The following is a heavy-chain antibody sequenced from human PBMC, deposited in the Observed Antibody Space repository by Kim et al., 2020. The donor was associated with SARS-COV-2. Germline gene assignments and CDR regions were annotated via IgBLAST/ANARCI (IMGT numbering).Heavy chain of an antibody. V-gene: IGHV3-66*01. J-gene: IGHJ3*02. Sequence: YADSVKGRFTISRDNSKNTLYLQMNSLRAEDTAVYYCARDRTWPGNAFDIWGQGTMVTVSS. CDR3: ARDRTWPGNAFDI.